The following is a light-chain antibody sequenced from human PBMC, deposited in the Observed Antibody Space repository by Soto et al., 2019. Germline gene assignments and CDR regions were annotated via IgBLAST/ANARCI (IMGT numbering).Light chain of an antibody. V-gene: IGLV2-14*01. CDR2: GVT. Sequence: QSVLTQPASVSGSPGQSITISCTGTGSDIGAYNYVSWYQQHPGKAPKLIIHGVTHRPSGVSTRFSASKSAYTASLTISGLQAEDDAHYYCSSFTTNYFYVFGPGTKLTVL. J-gene: IGLJ1*01. CDR3: SSFTTNYFYV. CDR1: GSDIGAYNY.